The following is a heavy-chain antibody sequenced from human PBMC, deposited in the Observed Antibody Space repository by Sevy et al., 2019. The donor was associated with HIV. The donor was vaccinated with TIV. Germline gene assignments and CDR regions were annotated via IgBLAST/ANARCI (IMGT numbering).Heavy chain of an antibody. CDR2: TYYRSKWYN. Sequence: SETLSLTCAISGDSVSSNSAAWNWIRQSPSRGLEWLGRTYYRSKWYNDYAVSVKSRITSNPDTSKNQSSLQLNSVTPEDTAVYYCARGVIVLRFLEWLSETYYYYYYMDVWGKGTTVTVSS. D-gene: IGHD3-3*01. J-gene: IGHJ6*03. CDR1: GDSVSSNSAA. CDR3: ARGVIVLRFLEWLSETYYYYYYMDV. V-gene: IGHV6-1*01.